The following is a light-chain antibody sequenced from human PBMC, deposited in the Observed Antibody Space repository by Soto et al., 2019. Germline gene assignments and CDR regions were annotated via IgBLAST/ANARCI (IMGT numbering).Light chain of an antibody. CDR1: SSDVGGYNY. J-gene: IGLJ2*01. CDR2: EVT. V-gene: IGLV2-8*01. CDR3: SSYAGSNNVV. Sequence: QSALTQPPSASGSPGQSVTISCTGTSSDVGGYNYVSWYQQHPGKAPKFLIYEVTERPSGVPDRFSCSKSANTASLTVSGLQAEDEAYYYCSSYAGSNNVVFGGGTKLTVL.